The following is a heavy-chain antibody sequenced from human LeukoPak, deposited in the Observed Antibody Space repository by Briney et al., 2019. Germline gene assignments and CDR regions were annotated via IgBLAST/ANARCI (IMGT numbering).Heavy chain of an antibody. J-gene: IGHJ6*03. Sequence: SETLSLTRTVSGGSISSYYWSWIRQPPGKGLEWIGYIYTRGSTNYNPSLKSRVTISVDTSKNQFSLKLSSVTAADTAVYYCARHVDGGSFGVVYYYMDVWGKGTTVTVSS. CDR2: IYTRGST. CDR1: GGSISSYY. CDR3: ARHVDGGSFGVVYYYMDV. V-gene: IGHV4-4*09. D-gene: IGHD3-3*01.